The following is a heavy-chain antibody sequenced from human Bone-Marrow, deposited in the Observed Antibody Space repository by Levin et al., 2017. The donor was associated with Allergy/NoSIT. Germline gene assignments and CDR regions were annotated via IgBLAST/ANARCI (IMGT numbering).Heavy chain of an antibody. CDR1: GFTVSSNY. D-gene: IGHD3-22*01. V-gene: IGHV3-53*01. J-gene: IGHJ3*02. CDR3: ARDGSSGYYYDGAAFDI. CDR2: IYSGGST. Sequence: GGSLRLSCAASGFTVSSNYMSWVRQAPGKGLEWVSVIYSGGSTYYADSVKGRFTISRDNSKNTLYLQMNSLRAEDTAVYYCARDGSSGYYYDGAAFDIWGQGTMVTVSS.